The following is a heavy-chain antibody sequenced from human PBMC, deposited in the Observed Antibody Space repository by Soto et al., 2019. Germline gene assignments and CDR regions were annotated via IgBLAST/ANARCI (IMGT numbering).Heavy chain of an antibody. D-gene: IGHD1-26*01. CDR3: ARDRGRVDFDY. CDR1: GGSISSYY. Sequence: SETLSLTCTVSGGSISSYYWSWIRQPPGKGLEWIGYIYYSGSTNYNPSLKSRVTISVDTSKNQFSLKLSSVTAADTAVYYCARDRGRVDFDYWGQGTLVTVSS. V-gene: IGHV4-59*01. CDR2: IYYSGST. J-gene: IGHJ4*02.